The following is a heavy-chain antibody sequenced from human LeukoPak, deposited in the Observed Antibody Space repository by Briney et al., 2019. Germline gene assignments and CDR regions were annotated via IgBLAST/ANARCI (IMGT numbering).Heavy chain of an antibody. CDR1: GYTFTNYY. CDR3: AREGGGAKYYYDSSGYWSLDY. J-gene: IGHJ4*02. D-gene: IGHD3-22*01. V-gene: IGHV1-46*01. Sequence: GASVKVSCKASGYTFTNYYMHSVRQAPGQGLEWMGIINPIDGSTSYSQKFQGRVTMTRDTSTSTVYMELSSLRSEDTAVYYCAREGGGAKYYYDSSGYWSLDYWGQGTLVTVSS. CDR2: INPIDGST.